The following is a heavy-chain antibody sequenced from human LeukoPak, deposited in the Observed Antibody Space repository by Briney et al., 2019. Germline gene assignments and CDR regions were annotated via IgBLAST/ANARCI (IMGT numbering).Heavy chain of an antibody. J-gene: IGHJ3*02. CDR3: ARSPDYDSSGYYEDDAFDI. Sequence: PSETLSLTCTVSGGSISSYYWSWIRQPSGKGLEWIGRIYTSGSTNYNPSLKSRVTMSVDTSKNQFSLKLSSVTAADTAVYYCARSPDYDSSGYYEDDAFDIWGQGTMVTVSS. CDR2: IYTSGST. V-gene: IGHV4-4*07. CDR1: GGSISSYY. D-gene: IGHD3-22*01.